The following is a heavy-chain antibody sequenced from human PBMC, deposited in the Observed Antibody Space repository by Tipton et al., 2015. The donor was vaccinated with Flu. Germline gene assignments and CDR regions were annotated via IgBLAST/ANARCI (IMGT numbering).Heavy chain of an antibody. Sequence: CAVSGFTFSTYGMHWVRQAPGKGLDWVAVIWYDGSKRYYADSVKGRFTISRDNSKNTLYLQMNSLRAEDTAVYYCARDSPSKGLGIDYWGQGTLVTVSS. J-gene: IGHJ4*02. V-gene: IGHV3-33*01. CDR3: ARDSPSKGLGIDY. CDR1: GFTFSTYG. CDR2: IWYDGSKR. D-gene: IGHD7-27*01.